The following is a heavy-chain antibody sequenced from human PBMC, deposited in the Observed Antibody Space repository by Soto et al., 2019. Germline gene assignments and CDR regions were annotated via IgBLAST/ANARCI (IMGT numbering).Heavy chain of an antibody. J-gene: IGHJ6*02. CDR3: ARDPNDSRAYYPHYYYGMDV. Sequence: QIQLMQSGAEVKKPGASVKVSCKASGYTFTSYGIHWVRQAPGQRLEWTGWINAGNGNTKYSEKFQGRVTITRDTSASTAYLELSSLRSEDTAVYYCARDPNDSRAYYPHYYYGMDVWGQGTTVTVSS. D-gene: IGHD3-22*01. CDR2: INAGNGNT. CDR1: GYTFTSYG. V-gene: IGHV1-3*01.